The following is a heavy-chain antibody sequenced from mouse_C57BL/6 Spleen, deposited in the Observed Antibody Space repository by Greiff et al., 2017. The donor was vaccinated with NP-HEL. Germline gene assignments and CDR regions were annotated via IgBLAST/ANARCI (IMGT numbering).Heavy chain of an antibody. CDR1: GYTFTSYW. D-gene: IGHD4-1*01. Sequence: QVQLQQPGAELVKPGASVKLSCKASGYTFTSYWMHWVKQRPGQGLEWIGEIDPSDSYTNYNQKFKGKSTLTVDKSSSTAYMQLSSLTSEDSAVYYCARRELTGTSFAYWGQGTLVTVSA. CDR3: ARRELTGTSFAY. J-gene: IGHJ3*01. V-gene: IGHV1-69*01. CDR2: IDPSDSYT.